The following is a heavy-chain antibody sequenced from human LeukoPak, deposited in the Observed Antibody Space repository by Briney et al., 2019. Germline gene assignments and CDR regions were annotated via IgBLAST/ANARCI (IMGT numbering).Heavy chain of an antibody. Sequence: GSLRLSCAASGFTFSSYEMNWVRQAPGKGLEWVSSISRSAISIYYADSVKGRFTISRDNAKNSLYLQMNSLRGEDAAIYYCARVGVLSSSWLLYWGQGTLVTVSS. V-gene: IGHV3-48*03. CDR1: GFTFSSYE. CDR3: ARVGVLSSSWLLY. J-gene: IGHJ4*02. D-gene: IGHD6-13*01. CDR2: ISRSAISI.